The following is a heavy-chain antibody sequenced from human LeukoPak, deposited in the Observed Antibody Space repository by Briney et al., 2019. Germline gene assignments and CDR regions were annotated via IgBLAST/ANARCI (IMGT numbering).Heavy chain of an antibody. J-gene: IGHJ4*02. Sequence: PGGSLRLSCAASGFIFSNYWMSWVRQAPGKGPEWVANIKQGGSEIYYVDSVKGRFTISRDNAEKSLFLQMNSLRAEDTAVYYCARDKIVGATYLDHWGQGTLVTVSS. CDR2: IKQGGSEI. V-gene: IGHV3-7*01. CDR3: ARDKIVGATYLDH. D-gene: IGHD1-26*01. CDR1: GFIFSNYW.